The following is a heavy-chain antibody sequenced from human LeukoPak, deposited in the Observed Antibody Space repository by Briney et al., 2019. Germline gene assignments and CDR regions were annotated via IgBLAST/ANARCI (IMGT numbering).Heavy chain of an antibody. J-gene: IGHJ6*03. CDR1: GYSISSGYY. Sequence: PSETLSLTCTVSGYSISSGYYWGWIRQPPGKGLEWIGSIYHSGSTYYNPSLKSRVTISVDTSKNQFSLKLNSVTAADTALYYCAKAADYDMTYYYYYMDVWGKGTTVTISS. D-gene: IGHD3-9*01. CDR2: IYHSGST. CDR3: AKAADYDMTYYYYYMDV. V-gene: IGHV4-38-2*02.